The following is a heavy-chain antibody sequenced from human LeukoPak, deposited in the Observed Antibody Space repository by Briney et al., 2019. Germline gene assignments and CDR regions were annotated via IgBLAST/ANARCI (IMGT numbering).Heavy chain of an antibody. Sequence: GASVKVSCKASGYTFTGYYMHWVRQAPGQGLEWMGWINPNSGGTNYAQKFQGRVTMTRDTSISTAYMELSRLRSDDTAVYYCARAQYCSSTSCYLDRNWFDPWGQGTLVTVSS. D-gene: IGHD2-2*01. CDR3: ARAQYCSSTSCYLDRNWFDP. CDR1: GYTFTGYY. J-gene: IGHJ5*02. CDR2: INPNSGGT. V-gene: IGHV1-2*02.